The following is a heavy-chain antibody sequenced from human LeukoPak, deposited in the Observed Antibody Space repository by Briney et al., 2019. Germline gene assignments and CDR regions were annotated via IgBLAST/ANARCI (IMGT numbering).Heavy chain of an antibody. V-gene: IGHV3-7*01. CDR3: ARVSLSIVVVPAAKVQSYYYYYMDV. D-gene: IGHD2-2*01. J-gene: IGHJ6*03. CDR1: GFTFSSYW. Sequence: GGSLRLSCAASGFTFSSYWMSWVRQAPGKGLEWVANIEQDGSEKYYVDSVKGRFTISRDNAKNSLYLQMNSLRAEDTAVYYCARVSLSIVVVPAAKVQSYYYYYMDVWGKGTTVTVSS. CDR2: IEQDGSEK.